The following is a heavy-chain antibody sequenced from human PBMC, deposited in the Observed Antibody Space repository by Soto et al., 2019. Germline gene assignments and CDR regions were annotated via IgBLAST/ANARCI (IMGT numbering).Heavy chain of an antibody. V-gene: IGHV1-18*01. CDR3: ARVRRSRDLPIAVASDLGY. D-gene: IGHD6-19*01. CDR1: GYTFTSYG. Sequence: ASVKVSCKASGYTFTSYGISWVRQAPGQGLEWMGWISAYNGNTNYAQKLQGRVTMTTDTSTSTAYMELRSLRSDDTAVYYCARVRRSRDLPIAVASDLGYWGQGTLVTVSS. J-gene: IGHJ4*02. CDR2: ISAYNGNT.